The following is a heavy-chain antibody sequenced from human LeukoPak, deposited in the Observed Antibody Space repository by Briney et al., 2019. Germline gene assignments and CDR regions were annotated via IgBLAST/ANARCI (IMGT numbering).Heavy chain of an antibody. CDR3: ARHTFFYDRSGFDNAYWCDP. D-gene: IGHD3-22*01. Sequence: SETLSLTGAVYGGTFCGYYWRWLRQPPGKGLEWIGEINHSGSANYNPSLKSRVTTPVDKTKNHFSQKLSSVTAADTAVYYCARHTFFYDRSGFDNAYWCDPWGQGTLVTVSS. V-gene: IGHV4-34*01. J-gene: IGHJ5*02. CDR2: INHSGSA. CDR1: GGTFCGYY.